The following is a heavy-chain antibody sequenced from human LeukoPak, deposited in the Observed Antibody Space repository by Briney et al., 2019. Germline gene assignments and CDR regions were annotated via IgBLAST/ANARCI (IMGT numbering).Heavy chain of an antibody. V-gene: IGHV3-7*01. D-gene: IGHD2-2*01. CDR1: RFTFSTYW. CDR2: IKQDGSEK. Sequence: GGSLRLSCAASRFTFSTYWMSWVRQAPGKGLEWVANIKQDGSEKYYVDSVKGRLTISRDNAKNSLYLQMHSLRVEDTAVYYCARAPTVLVGYCSSSSCQADYWGQGTLVTVSS. CDR3: ARAPTVLVGYCSSSSCQADY. J-gene: IGHJ4*02.